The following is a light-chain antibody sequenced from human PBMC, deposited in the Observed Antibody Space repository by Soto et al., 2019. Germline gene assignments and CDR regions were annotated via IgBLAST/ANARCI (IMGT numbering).Light chain of an antibody. J-gene: IGKJ3*01. Sequence: ELVLTQSPGTLSLSPGERATLSCRASQSVSSSYLAWYQQKPGQAPSLLIYCASSRATGIPDRFSGSGSGTDFTLTISRLEPEDFAVDYCQPYGSSPVFTFGPGTKVDIK. CDR3: QPYGSSPVFT. CDR2: CAS. CDR1: QSVSSSY. V-gene: IGKV3-20*01.